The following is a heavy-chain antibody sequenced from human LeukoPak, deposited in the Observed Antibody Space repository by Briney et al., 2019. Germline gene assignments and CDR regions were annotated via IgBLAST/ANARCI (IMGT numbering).Heavy chain of an antibody. CDR3: ARTNAAYYDILTTGGPDY. CDR1: GYTFTGYY. Sequence: GESLKVSCKASGYTFTGYYMHWVRQAPGQGLEWMGWINPNSGGTNYAQKFQGRVTMTRDTSISTAYMELSRLRSDDTAVYYCARTNAAYYDILTTGGPDYWGQGTLVTVSS. CDR2: INPNSGGT. V-gene: IGHV1-2*02. J-gene: IGHJ4*02. D-gene: IGHD3-9*01.